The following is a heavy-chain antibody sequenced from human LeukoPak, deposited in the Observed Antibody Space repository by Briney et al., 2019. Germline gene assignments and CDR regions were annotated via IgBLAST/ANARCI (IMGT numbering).Heavy chain of an antibody. V-gene: IGHV4-61*01. Sequence: SETLSLTCTVSGGSISSSSYYWGWIRQPPGKGLEWIGYIYYSGSTNYNPSLKSRVTISVDTSKNQFSLKLSSVTAADTAVYYCAREIRFQGMDVWGKGTTVTVSS. CDR1: GGSISSSSYY. CDR2: IYYSGST. J-gene: IGHJ6*04. CDR3: AREIRFQGMDV. D-gene: IGHD3-3*01.